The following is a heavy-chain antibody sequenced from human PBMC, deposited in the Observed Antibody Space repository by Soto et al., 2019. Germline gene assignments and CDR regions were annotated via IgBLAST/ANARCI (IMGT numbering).Heavy chain of an antibody. V-gene: IGHV3-23*01. D-gene: IGHD3-16*01. CDR3: ATDRRGMIPTL. J-gene: IGHJ4*02. CDR2: ISGSGGRT. CDR1: GFTFSNYA. Sequence: EVQLLESGGGLVQPGGSLRLSCAASGFTFSNYAMRWVRQAPRKGLEWVSAISGSGGRTYYADSVKGRFTISRDNSKNMLYLQMNSLRAEDTAVYYCATDRRGMIPTLWGQGTLVTVSS.